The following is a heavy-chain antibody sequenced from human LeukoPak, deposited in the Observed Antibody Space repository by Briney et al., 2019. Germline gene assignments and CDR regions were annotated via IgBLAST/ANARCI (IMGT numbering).Heavy chain of an antibody. D-gene: IGHD3-9*01. CDR3: ARDRSQYYDILTGINWFDP. J-gene: IGHJ5*02. V-gene: IGHV3-11*04. CDR1: GCTFSDYY. Sequence: PGGSLRLSCAASGCTFSDYYMSWMRQAPGKGLEWVSYISSSGSTTYYADSVKGRFTISRDNAKSSLYLQMNSLRAEDTAVYYCARDRSQYYDILTGINWFDPWGQGTLVTVSS. CDR2: ISSSGSTT.